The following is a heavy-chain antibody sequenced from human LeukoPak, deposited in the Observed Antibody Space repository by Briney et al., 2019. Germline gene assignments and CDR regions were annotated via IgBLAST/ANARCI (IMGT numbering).Heavy chain of an antibody. D-gene: IGHD2-2*02. CDR2: IYYTGSP. J-gene: IGHJ4*02. V-gene: IGHV4-31*03. Sequence: SETLSLTCSVSGGSISRGGYYWNWIRQHPGKGLEWIGNIYYTGSPHYNPSLKSRVTISVDTSKNQFSLRLSSVTAADTAVYYCARAQHYCTSSSCYTSHYYFDYWGQGTLVTVSS. CDR1: GGSISRGGYY. CDR3: ARAQHYCTSSSCYTSHYYFDY.